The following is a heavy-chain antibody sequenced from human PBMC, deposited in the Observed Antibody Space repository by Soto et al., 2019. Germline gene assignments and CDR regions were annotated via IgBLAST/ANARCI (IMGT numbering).Heavy chain of an antibody. V-gene: IGHV1-69*02. CDR1: GGTFSSYT. Sequence: SVKVSCKAPGGTFSSYTISWVRQAPGQGLEWMGRIIPILGIANYAQKFQGRVTITADKSTSTAYMELSSLRSEDTAVYYCARAYDSSGYYYDYWGPGTLVTVSS. CDR2: IIPILGIA. D-gene: IGHD3-22*01. J-gene: IGHJ4*02. CDR3: ARAYDSSGYYYDY.